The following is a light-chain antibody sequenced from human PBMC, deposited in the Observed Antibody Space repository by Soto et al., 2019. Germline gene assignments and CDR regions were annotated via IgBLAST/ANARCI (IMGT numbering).Light chain of an antibody. CDR1: QSILYSPNNKNY. V-gene: IGKV4-1*01. J-gene: IGKJ1*01. Sequence: DIVMTQSPDSLAVSLGERATINCKSSQSILYSPNNKNYLAWYQQKPGQPPKLPIYWASTRESGVPDRFSGSGSGTHFTLTISSLQAEDVAVYYCQQYYNPPRNFGQGTKVEIK. CDR3: QQYYNPPRN. CDR2: WAS.